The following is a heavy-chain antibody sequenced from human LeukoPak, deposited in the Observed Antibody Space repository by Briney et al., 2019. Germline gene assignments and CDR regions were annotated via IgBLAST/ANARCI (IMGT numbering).Heavy chain of an antibody. J-gene: IGHJ4*02. CDR3: ASTSGSYLYYFDY. CDR2: IYYSGST. Sequence: SETLSLTCTVSGGSISSSSCYWGWIRQPPGKGLEWIGSIYYSGSTYYNPSLKSRVTISVDTSKNQFSLKLSSVTAADTAVYYCASTSGSYLYYFDYWGQGTLVTVSS. CDR1: GGSISSSSCY. D-gene: IGHD1-26*01. V-gene: IGHV4-39*01.